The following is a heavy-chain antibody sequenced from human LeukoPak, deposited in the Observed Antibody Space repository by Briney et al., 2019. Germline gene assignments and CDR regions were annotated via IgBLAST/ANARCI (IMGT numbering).Heavy chain of an antibody. CDR3: ARGRQYQLPNPNWFDP. Sequence: GESLKISCKGSGYSFTSYWIGWVRQMPGKGLEWVSYIGSGSSTIYYADSVKGRFTISRDNAKNSLYLQMNTLRAEDTAVYYCARGRQYQLPNPNWFDPWGQGTLVTVSS. J-gene: IGHJ5*02. V-gene: IGHV3-48*01. CDR1: GYSFTSYW. CDR2: IGSGSSTI. D-gene: IGHD2-2*01.